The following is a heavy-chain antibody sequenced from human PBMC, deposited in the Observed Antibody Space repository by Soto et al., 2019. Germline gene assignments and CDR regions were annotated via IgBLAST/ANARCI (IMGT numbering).Heavy chain of an antibody. CDR1: GGSFSGYY. CDR2: INHSGST. J-gene: IGHJ6*02. Sequence: SETLSLTCAVYGGSFSGYYWSWIRQPPGKGLEWIGEINHSGSTNYNPSLKSRVTISVDTSKNQFSLKLSSVTAADTAVYYCARAPPTYDFRSGYWSTFSYDGMDVWGQGTTVTV. V-gene: IGHV4-34*01. D-gene: IGHD3-3*01. CDR3: ARAPPTYDFRSGYWSTFSYDGMDV.